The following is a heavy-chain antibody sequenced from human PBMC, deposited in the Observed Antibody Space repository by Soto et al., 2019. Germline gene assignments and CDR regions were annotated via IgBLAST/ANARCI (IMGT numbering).Heavy chain of an antibody. J-gene: IGHJ6*02. D-gene: IGHD2-15*01. CDR3: ANGYCSGGSCYSYYYYGMDV. CDR2: ISYDGSNK. V-gene: IGHV3-30*18. Sequence: GGSLRLSCAASGFTFSSYGMHWVRQAPGKGLEWVAVISYDGSNKYYADSVKGRFTISRDNSKNTLYLQMNSLRAEDTAVYYCANGYCSGGSCYSYYYYGMDVWGQGTTVTVSS. CDR1: GFTFSSYG.